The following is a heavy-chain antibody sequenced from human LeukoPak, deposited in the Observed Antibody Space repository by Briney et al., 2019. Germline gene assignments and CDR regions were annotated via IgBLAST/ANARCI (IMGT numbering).Heavy chain of an antibody. V-gene: IGHV4-59*01. CDR1: GGSISSFY. J-gene: IGHJ2*01. CDR2: IYYRGNT. Sequence: SETLSLTCTVSGGSISSFYCSWIRQPPGKGLEWIGYIYYRGNTQYHPSLKSRVTISVYTSKNQFSLRLTSVTAADTAVYFDLWGRGTLVTVSS. CDR3: L.